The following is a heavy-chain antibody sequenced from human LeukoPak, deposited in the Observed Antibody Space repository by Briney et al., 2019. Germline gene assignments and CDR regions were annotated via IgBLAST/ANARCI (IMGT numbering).Heavy chain of an antibody. J-gene: IGHJ4*02. Sequence: GGSLRLSCAASGFTFSSYWMHWVRQAPGKGLVWVSRINSDGSSTSYADSVKGRFTISRDNAKITLYLQMNSLRAEDTAVYYCARSRTTVTTPFDYWGQGTLVTVSS. CDR3: ARSRTTVTTPFDY. CDR2: INSDGSST. V-gene: IGHV3-74*01. D-gene: IGHD4-17*01. CDR1: GFTFSSYW.